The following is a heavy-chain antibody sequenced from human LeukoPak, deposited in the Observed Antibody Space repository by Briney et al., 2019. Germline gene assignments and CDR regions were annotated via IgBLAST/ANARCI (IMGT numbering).Heavy chain of an antibody. V-gene: IGHV3-48*04. CDR2: ISSSSSTI. D-gene: IGHD4-23*01. CDR1: GFTFSSYS. Sequence: PGGSLRLSCAASGFTFSSYSMNWVRQAPGKGLEWVSYISSSSSTIYYADSVKGRFTISRDNAKNSLYLQMNSLRAEDTAVYYCASYYGGNRAFDIWGQGTMVTVSS. CDR3: ASYYGGNRAFDI. J-gene: IGHJ3*02.